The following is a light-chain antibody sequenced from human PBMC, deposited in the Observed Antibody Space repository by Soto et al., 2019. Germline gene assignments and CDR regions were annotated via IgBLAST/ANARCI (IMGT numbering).Light chain of an antibody. CDR2: RVS. Sequence: DVVLTQSPLSLPVNFGQPASISCRSSKSLVYSDGNTHLSWFHQRPGQSPRRLIYRVSSRDSGVPERLSGSGSGTDFTLEISRVEAEDVGIYFCTQGTHWPRTFGQGTKVEVK. V-gene: IGKV2-30*01. CDR1: KSLVYSDGNTH. CDR3: TQGTHWPRT. J-gene: IGKJ1*01.